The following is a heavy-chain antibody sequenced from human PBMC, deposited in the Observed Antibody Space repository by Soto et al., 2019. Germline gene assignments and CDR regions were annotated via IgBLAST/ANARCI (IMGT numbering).Heavy chain of an antibody. J-gene: IGHJ6*02. D-gene: IGHD6-13*01. CDR1: GYNFDTYW. Sequence: GESLKISCKGSGYNFDTYWNNWVRQTPGKGLEWMGRIDPIDSKTKYSPSLEGHITISVDKSISTTYLQWSSLKASDTAIYYCARRIAAAGGYYYYAFDVWGQGTAVTVSS. CDR2: IDPIDSKT. V-gene: IGHV5-10-1*01. CDR3: ARRIAAAGGYYYYAFDV.